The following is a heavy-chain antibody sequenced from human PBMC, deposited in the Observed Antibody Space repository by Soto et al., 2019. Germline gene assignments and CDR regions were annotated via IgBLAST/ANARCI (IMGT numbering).Heavy chain of an antibody. CDR1: GFTFSTYE. CDR2: MSGSSSMI. V-gene: IGHV3-48*03. Sequence: EVQLVESGGGLVQPGGSLRLSCVASGFTFSTYEMNWVRQAPGRGLEWISYMSGSSSMIYYTDSVKGRFTISRDNAKNSLYLQMNSRRAEDTAVYYCANDFLSEYRWGQGTLVTVSS. J-gene: IGHJ4*02. D-gene: IGHD3-3*01. CDR3: ANDFLSEYR.